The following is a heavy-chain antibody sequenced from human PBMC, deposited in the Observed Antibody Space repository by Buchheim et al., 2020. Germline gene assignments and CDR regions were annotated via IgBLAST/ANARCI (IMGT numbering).Heavy chain of an antibody. CDR2: ILHSGGA. J-gene: IGHJ4*02. D-gene: IGHD5-24*01. Sequence: QVQLQESGPGLVKPSQTLSLTCTVSGGSISSGVYYWSWLRQPPGKGLEWIGYILHSGGAYYNPSVRTRGXITEDASKNLFSLRLRSVTAADTAVYYCARASRDGYNFFDYWGQGTL. CDR3: ARASRDGYNFFDY. V-gene: IGHV4-30-4*01. CDR1: GGSISSGVYY.